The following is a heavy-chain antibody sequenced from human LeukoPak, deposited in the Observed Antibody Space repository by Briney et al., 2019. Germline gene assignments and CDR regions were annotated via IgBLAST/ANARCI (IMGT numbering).Heavy chain of an antibody. CDR2: IRYDGSNK. J-gene: IGHJ6*03. Sequence: GGSLRLSCAASGFTFSSYGMHWVRQAPGKGLEWVAFIRYDGSNKYYADSVKGRFTISRDNSKNTLYLQMNSLRAEDTAVYYCAKETPGGSGGYYYYYYMDVWGKGTTVTISS. V-gene: IGHV3-30*02. D-gene: IGHD3-10*01. CDR1: GFTFSSYG. CDR3: AKETPGGSGGYYYYYYMDV.